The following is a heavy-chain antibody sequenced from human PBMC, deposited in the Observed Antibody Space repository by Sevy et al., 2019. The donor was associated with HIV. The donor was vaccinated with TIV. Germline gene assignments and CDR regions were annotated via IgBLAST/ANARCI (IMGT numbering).Heavy chain of an antibody. CDR1: GFTVNSNY. Sequence: GGSLRLSCAASGFTVNSNYMTWVRQAPGKGLEGVSVIHSDDTTYHADSVKDRFTISSDNFKNTLYLHMRSLRAEDTAVYYCARGKSGYGYALNYWGQGTLVTVSS. V-gene: IGHV3-66*01. D-gene: IGHD5-18*01. CDR2: IHSDDTT. CDR3: ARGKSGYGYALNY. J-gene: IGHJ4*02.